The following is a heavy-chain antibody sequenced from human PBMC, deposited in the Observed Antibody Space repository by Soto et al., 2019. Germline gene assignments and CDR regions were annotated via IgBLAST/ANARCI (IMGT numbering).Heavy chain of an antibody. V-gene: IGHV3-7*04. CDR1: GFTFNRYW. Sequence: EVQLVESGGGLVQPGGSLRLSCAASGFTFNRYWMKWVRQAPGRGLEWMGNINQDGSEKHYVDSVKGRFTISRDNAKDSVYLQMNSLKAEDTAMYYCARGGYDYSIPFDYWAREPWSPSPQ. CDR2: INQDGSEK. J-gene: IGHJ4*02. CDR3: ARGGYDYSIPFDY. D-gene: IGHD4-4*01.